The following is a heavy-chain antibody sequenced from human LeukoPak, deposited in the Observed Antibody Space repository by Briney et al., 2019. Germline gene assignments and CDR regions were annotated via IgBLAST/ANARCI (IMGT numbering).Heavy chain of an antibody. D-gene: IGHD6-13*01. Sequence: ASVTVSCKASGYIFTDYYLHWVRQAPGQGLEWMGIINPSGGRTSYAQKFQGRVTMTRDTSTSTVYMELSSLGSEDTAVYYCARGGIAASGASDIWGQGTMVTVSS. V-gene: IGHV1-46*01. J-gene: IGHJ3*02. CDR3: ARGGIAASGASDI. CDR1: GYIFTDYY. CDR2: INPSGGRT.